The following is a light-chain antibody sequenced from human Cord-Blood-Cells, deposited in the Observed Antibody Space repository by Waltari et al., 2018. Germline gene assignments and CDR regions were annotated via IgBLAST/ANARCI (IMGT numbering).Light chain of an antibody. CDR2: AAS. CDR1: QGISSW. Sequence: DIQMTQSPSSVSASVGDRVTITCRASQGISSWLALYQQKPGKAPKLLIYAASSLQSGVPSRFIGSGAGTDFTLTVNSLQPEDFATYYCQQANSFPFTFGPGTKVDIK. CDR3: QQANSFPFT. V-gene: IGKV1-12*01. J-gene: IGKJ3*01.